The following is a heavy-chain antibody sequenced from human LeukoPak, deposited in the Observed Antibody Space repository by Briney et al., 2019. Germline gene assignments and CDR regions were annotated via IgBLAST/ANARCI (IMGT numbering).Heavy chain of an antibody. Sequence: PSETLSLACTVSGGSISSGGYYWSWIRQHPGKGLEWIGYIYYSGSTYYNPSLKSRVTISVDTSKNQFSLKLSSVTAADTAVYYWARVISCSGGSCFDGMVDYWGQGTLVTVSS. CDR1: GGSISSGGYY. CDR2: IYYSGST. D-gene: IGHD2-15*01. CDR3: ARVISCSGGSCFDGMVDY. V-gene: IGHV4-31*03. J-gene: IGHJ4*02.